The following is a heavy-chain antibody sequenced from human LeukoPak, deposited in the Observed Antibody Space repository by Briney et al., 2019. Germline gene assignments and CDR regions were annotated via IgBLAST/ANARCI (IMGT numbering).Heavy chain of an antibody. D-gene: IGHD6-19*01. J-gene: IGHJ4*02. Sequence: PSQTLSLTCAISGDSVSINSAAWNWIRQSPSRGLEWLGRTYQRSKWYNDYAVAVKSRITINPDISKNQFSLQLNSVTPEDTAVYYCARSRSPYSSGWYFDYWGQGTLVTVS. CDR2: TYQRSKWYN. CDR1: GDSVSINSAA. V-gene: IGHV6-1*01. CDR3: ARSRSPYSSGWYFDY.